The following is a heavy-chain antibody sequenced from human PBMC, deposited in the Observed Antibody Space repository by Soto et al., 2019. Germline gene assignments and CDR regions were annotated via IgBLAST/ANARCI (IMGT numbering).Heavy chain of an antibody. Sequence: PAETLSLSCAVYGGSFSGYYWSGIRQPPGKGLEWIGEINHSGSTNYNPSLKSRVTISVDTSKNQFSLKLSSVTAADTAVYYCTSCIAVAGPYFDYWGQGTLVTVSS. J-gene: IGHJ4*02. CDR2: INHSGST. CDR1: GGSFSGYY. V-gene: IGHV4-34*01. CDR3: TSCIAVAGPYFDY. D-gene: IGHD6-19*01.